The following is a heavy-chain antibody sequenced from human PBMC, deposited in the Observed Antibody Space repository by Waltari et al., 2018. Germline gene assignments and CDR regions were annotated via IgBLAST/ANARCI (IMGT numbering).Heavy chain of an antibody. CDR2: INPNSGGT. Sequence: SCKASGYTFTGYYMHWVRQAPGQGLEWMGRINPNSGGTNYAQKFQGRVTMTRDTSISTAYMELSRLRSDDTAVYYCASRNPSATPYYYYYGMDVWGQGTTVTVSS. CDR1: GYTFTGYY. J-gene: IGHJ6*02. CDR3: ASRNPSATPYYYYYGMDV. D-gene: IGHD1-26*01. V-gene: IGHV1-2*06.